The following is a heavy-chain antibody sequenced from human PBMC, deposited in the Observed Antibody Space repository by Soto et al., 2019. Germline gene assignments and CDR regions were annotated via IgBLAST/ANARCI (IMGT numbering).Heavy chain of an antibody. CDR1: GFIFSSHN. V-gene: IGHV3-21*06. Sequence: DVQLVESGGGLVKPGGSLRLSCAASGFIFSSHNMNWVRQAPGKGLEWVSSITGSSSYIFYADSVKGRFTISRDNTKNTVYLQMNSLRAEDTGVYYCARLVASETGYGMDVWGQGTTVTVSS. D-gene: IGHD3-9*01. J-gene: IGHJ6*02. CDR2: ITGSSSYI. CDR3: ARLVASETGYGMDV.